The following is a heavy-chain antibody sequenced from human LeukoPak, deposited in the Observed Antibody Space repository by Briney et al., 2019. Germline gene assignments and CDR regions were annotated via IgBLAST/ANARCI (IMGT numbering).Heavy chain of an antibody. CDR3: ARGGSGNYYTLFDY. D-gene: IGHD3-10*01. CDR1: GFTFSSYT. J-gene: IGHJ4*02. V-gene: IGHV3-21*01. Sequence: KPAGSLTLSCAASGFTFSSYTMNWVRQAPGKGLEWVSLISSSSSYIYYAVSVKGRITISGDNAKNSLHLQMNSLRAEDTAVYYCARGGSGNYYTLFDYWAQGTLVTVSS. CDR2: ISSSSSYI.